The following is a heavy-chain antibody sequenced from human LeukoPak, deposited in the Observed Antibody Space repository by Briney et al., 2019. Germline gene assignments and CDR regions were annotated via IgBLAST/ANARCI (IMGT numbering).Heavy chain of an antibody. D-gene: IGHD6-6*01. CDR3: ARGKSMAVIGCFDS. Sequence: GGSLRLSCVASGFSFSGYEMTWVRQAPGRGLEWVSHISNSGGTIYYADSVKGRFTISRDNAKNSLYLQMNSLRAEDTATYYCARGKSMAVIGCFDSWGQGTLVTVSS. J-gene: IGHJ4*02. CDR2: ISNSGGTI. V-gene: IGHV3-48*03. CDR1: GFSFSGYE.